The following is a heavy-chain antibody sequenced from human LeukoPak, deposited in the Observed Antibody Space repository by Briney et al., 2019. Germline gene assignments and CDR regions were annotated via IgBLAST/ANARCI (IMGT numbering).Heavy chain of an antibody. CDR3: ARGPLGFPDLDYHGMDV. J-gene: IGHJ6*02. D-gene: IGHD7-27*01. V-gene: IGHV3-30-3*01. CDR1: GYTFCSYS. Sequence: GESLRLSCAASGYTFCSYSMHWVRKAPCKGLEWVAVISYDGSNKYYADSVKGRFTISRDNSKNTLYLQMNSLRAEDAAVYYCARGPLGFPDLDYHGMDVWGQGTTVTVSS. CDR2: ISYDGSNK.